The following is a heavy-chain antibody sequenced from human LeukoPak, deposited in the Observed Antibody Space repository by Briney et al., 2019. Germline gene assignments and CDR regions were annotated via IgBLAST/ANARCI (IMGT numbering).Heavy chain of an antibody. CDR2: LTPNSGGT. CDR3: ARSFNDILTGSPGGEFPEI. V-gene: IGHV1-2*02. CDR1: VYTLTGLY. J-gene: IGHJ6*04. D-gene: IGHD3-9*01. Sequence: VASVKVSREASVYTLTGLYMHCVTHAPGRGREWRICLTPNSGGTNYTQKFQCRVTMSRDTSISTAYMELSRLKSDDTAVYYCARSFNDILTGSPGGEFPEIWGKGTTVTVSS.